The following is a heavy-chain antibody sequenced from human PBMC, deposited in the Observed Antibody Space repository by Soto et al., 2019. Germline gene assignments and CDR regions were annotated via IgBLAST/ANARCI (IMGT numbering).Heavy chain of an antibody. Sequence: SETLSLTCTVSGGSISSYYWSWIRQPPGKGLEWIGYIYNNGRTNYNPSLKSRVTILVDTSKNQFSLNLRSVTAADTAVYYCARDRKQQLVRGVYYYYYGMDVWGQGTTVTVSS. CDR3: ARDRKQQLVRGVYYYYYGMDV. D-gene: IGHD6-13*01. CDR2: IYNNGRT. CDR1: GGSISSYY. V-gene: IGHV4-59*01. J-gene: IGHJ6*02.